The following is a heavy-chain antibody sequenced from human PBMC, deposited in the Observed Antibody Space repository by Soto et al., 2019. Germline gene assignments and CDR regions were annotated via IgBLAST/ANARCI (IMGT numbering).Heavy chain of an antibody. CDR1: GFTFTIHG. V-gene: IGHV3-30*03. CDR2: ISYDGSNK. Sequence: GGSLRLSCTASGFTFTIHGMHWVHQAPGKGLEWVAVISYDGSNKYYADSVKGRFTISRDNSKNTLYLQMNSLRAEDTAVYYCARDYDILTWPNGMDVWGQGTTVTVSS. CDR3: ARDYDILTWPNGMDV. J-gene: IGHJ6*02. D-gene: IGHD3-9*01.